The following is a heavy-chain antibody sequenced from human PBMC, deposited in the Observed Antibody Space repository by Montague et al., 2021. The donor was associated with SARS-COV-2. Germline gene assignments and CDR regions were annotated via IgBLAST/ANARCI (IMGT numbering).Heavy chain of an antibody. CDR3: AREATSWFGELMGAWFDP. CDR2: IHTSGNT. V-gene: IGHV4-4*07. Sequence: SETLSLTCTVSGASITTYYWSWIRQSAGKGPEWIGRIHTSGNTNYNPTLRSRVTMSVDTSKNQFSLKLNSVTAADTAVYYCAREATSWFGELMGAWFDPWGQGTLVTVSS. CDR1: GASITTYY. D-gene: IGHD3-10*01. J-gene: IGHJ5*02.